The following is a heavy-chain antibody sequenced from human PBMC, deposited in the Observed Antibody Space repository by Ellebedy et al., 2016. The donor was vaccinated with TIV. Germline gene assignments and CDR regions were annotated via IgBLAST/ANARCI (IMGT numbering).Heavy chain of an antibody. J-gene: IGHJ4*02. V-gene: IGHV3-74*01. CDR3: ARDLVLGSGSTDY. Sequence: GESLKISXAASGFTFSTYAMHWVRQAPGKGLVWVSRIRSDGGDKNYADSVKGRFTISRDNAKNTLYLQMDSLRADDTAVYYCARDLVLGSGSTDYWGQGTPVTVSS. D-gene: IGHD3-10*01. CDR2: IRSDGGDK. CDR1: GFTFSTYA.